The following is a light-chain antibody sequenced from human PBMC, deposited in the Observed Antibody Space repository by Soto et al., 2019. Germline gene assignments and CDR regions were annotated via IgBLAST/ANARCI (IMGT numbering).Light chain of an antibody. J-gene: IGLJ1*01. CDR3: SSYAGSNNLYV. Sequence: QSVLTQPPSASGSPGQSVTISCTGTSSDVGGYKYVSWYQQHPGKAPKLMIYEVTKRPSGVPDRFSGSKSSNAASLTVSGLQAEDEADYYCSSYAGSNNLYVFGTGTKVTVL. CDR1: SSDVGGYKY. CDR2: EVT. V-gene: IGLV2-8*01.